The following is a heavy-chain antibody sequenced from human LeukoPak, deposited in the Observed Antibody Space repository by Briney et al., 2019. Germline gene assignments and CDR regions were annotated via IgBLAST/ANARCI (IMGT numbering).Heavy chain of an antibody. D-gene: IGHD3/OR15-3a*01. CDR1: GYTFTSYF. CDR2: INPSGAST. CDR3: ARETPGTGAFGY. J-gene: IGHJ4*02. V-gene: IGHV1-46*01. Sequence: GASVKVSCKTSGYTFTSYFIHWVRQAPGQGLEWMGIINPSGASTSYAQRFQGRVTMTRDMSTSTVYMELSSLRSEDAAVYYRARETPGTGAFGYWGQGTLVTVSS.